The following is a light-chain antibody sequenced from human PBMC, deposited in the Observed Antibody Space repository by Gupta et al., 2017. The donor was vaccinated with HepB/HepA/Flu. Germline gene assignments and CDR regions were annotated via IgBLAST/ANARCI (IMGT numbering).Light chain of an antibody. CDR1: QSIGGY. Sequence: DIQMTQSPSSLSASVGDRVTITCRASQSIGGYLNWYQQKPGKAPKLLIYAASSLQSGVPSRFSGSGSGTGFTLTISMLQPEDFATYYCQQSDSTPYTFGQGTKLEIK. J-gene: IGKJ2*01. CDR2: AAS. CDR3: QQSDSTPYT. V-gene: IGKV1-39*01.